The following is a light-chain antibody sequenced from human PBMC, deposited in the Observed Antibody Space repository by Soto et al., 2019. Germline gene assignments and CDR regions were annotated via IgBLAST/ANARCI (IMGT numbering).Light chain of an antibody. Sequence: DIQMTQSPSTLSASVGDRVTITCRACQSISNWLAWYQQRPGKAPNLLIYDASNLESGVPSRFSGSGSGTEFTLTISSLQPDDFAAYYCEQYNSYSRAFGQGTRVEIE. CDR2: DAS. V-gene: IGKV1-5*01. CDR1: QSISNW. CDR3: EQYNSYSRA. J-gene: IGKJ1*01.